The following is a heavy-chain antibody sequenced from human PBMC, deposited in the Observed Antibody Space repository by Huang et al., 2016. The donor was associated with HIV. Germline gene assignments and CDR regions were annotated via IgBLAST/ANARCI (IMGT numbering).Heavy chain of an antibody. V-gene: IGHV3-30*18. J-gene: IGHJ4*02. Sequence: QVQLVESGGGVVQPGRSLRLSCAAFGFPFTKFDMHWVRQAPGKGLEWVTIISYDGSSKSHADSVKGRFTISRDNSKNTVDLQMNSLRVEDTAVYYCAKDGRGSGTYYDYFEYWGQGTLVTVSS. D-gene: IGHD1-26*01. CDR3: AKDGRGSGTYYDYFEY. CDR2: ISYDGSSK. CDR1: GFPFTKFD.